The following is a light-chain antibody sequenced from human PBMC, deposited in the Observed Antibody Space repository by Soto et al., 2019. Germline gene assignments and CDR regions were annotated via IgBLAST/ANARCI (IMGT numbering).Light chain of an antibody. J-gene: IGLJ2*01. V-gene: IGLV1-44*01. CDR2: TNN. Sequence: QSVLTQPPSASGTPGQTITISCSGRYSNIETNAVSWYQQVPGTAPKLLSHTNNQRPSGVPDRFSGSKSGTSASLDISGLQSEDEADYYCASWDDRLNAVVFGGGTKLTVL. CDR1: YSNIETNA. CDR3: ASWDDRLNAVV.